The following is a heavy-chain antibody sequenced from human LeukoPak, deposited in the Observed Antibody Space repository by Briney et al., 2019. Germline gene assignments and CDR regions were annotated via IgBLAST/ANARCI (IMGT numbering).Heavy chain of an antibody. CDR2: ISTDGSSS. CDR3: ASYLTSTPVGMDV. V-gene: IGHV3-74*01. Sequence: GESLRLSCAASGFTLSRYWMHWLRQGPGKGLVWVSRISTDGSSSTYADSVKGRFTISRDNGKNTLYLQMNSLRAEDTAVYYCASYLTSTPVGMDVWGQGTTVIVSS. J-gene: IGHJ6*02. D-gene: IGHD2/OR15-2a*01. CDR1: GFTLSRYW.